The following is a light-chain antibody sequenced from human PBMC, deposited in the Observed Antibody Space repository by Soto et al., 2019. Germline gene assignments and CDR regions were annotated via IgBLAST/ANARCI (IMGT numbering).Light chain of an antibody. Sequence: DIQMTQSPSSLSASVGDRVTITCRASQGIRNYLAWYQQNPGQVPKLLIYAASTLQPGVTSRFSGGGSGTDFTLTISNLQPEDVATYYCQQYKSASFTFGPGTKVDIK. J-gene: IGKJ3*01. CDR3: QQYKSASFT. CDR2: AAS. V-gene: IGKV1-27*01. CDR1: QGIRNY.